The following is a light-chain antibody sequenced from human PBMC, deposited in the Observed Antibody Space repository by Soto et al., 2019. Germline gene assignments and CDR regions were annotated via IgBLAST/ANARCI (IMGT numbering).Light chain of an antibody. CDR2: GNS. J-gene: IGLJ1*01. CDR1: SSDVGGYNY. CDR3: QSYDSSLSGFYV. Sequence: QSALTQPASVSGSPGQSITISCTGTSSDVGGYNYVSWYQQLPGTAPKLLIYGNSNRPSGVPDRFSGSKSGTSASLAITGLQAEDEADYYCQSYDSSLSGFYVFGTGTKVTVL. V-gene: IGLV1-40*01.